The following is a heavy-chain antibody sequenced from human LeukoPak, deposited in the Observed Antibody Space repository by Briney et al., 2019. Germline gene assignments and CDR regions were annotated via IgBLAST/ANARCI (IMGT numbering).Heavy chain of an antibody. D-gene: IGHD3-22*01. CDR1: GFTFDDYA. J-gene: IGHJ4*02. CDR3: AKSIGTIVVITTFDY. V-gene: IGHV3-9*03. Sequence: GRSLRLSCAASGFTFDDYAMHWVRQAPGKGLEWVSGISWNSGSIGYADSVKGRFTISKDNAKTSMYLQMNSLRAEDMALYYCAKSIGTIVVITTFDYWGQGTLVTVSS. CDR2: ISWNSGSI.